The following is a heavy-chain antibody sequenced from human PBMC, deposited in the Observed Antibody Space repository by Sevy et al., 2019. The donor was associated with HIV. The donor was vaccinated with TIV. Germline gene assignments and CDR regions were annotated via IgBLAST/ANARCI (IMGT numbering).Heavy chain of an antibody. CDR2: ISYTGST. D-gene: IGHD2-15*01. CDR1: GVSISGGAYY. CDR3: ARRGDNNWFDP. V-gene: IGHV4-39*01. J-gene: IGHJ5*02. Sequence: SETLSLTCTVSGVSISGGAYYWGWIRQPPGKGLECIGSISYTGSTYYNPSLKSRVTISVDTSKNQFSLKLTSVTAADTAVYYCARRGDNNWFDPWGQGTLVTVSS.